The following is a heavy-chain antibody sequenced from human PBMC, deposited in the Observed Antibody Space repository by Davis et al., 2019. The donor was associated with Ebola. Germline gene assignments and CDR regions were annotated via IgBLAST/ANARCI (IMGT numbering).Heavy chain of an antibody. D-gene: IGHD6-13*01. Sequence: SETLSLTCTVSDYSISSGYYWGWIRQPPGKGLEWIGSIYHSGSTYYNPSLKSRVSISVDTSKNQVSLKLSSVTAADTAVYYCARYPGMAAAGTGYYYGMDVWGQGTTVTVSS. J-gene: IGHJ6*02. CDR1: DYSISSGYY. V-gene: IGHV4-38-2*02. CDR3: ARYPGMAAAGTGYYYGMDV. CDR2: IYHSGST.